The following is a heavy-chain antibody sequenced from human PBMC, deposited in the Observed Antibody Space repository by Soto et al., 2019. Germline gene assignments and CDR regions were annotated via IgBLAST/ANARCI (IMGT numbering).Heavy chain of an antibody. CDR3: ARDHSSSGGLDY. V-gene: IGHV3-33*01. CDR2: LWYAGSNK. D-gene: IGHD6-6*01. CDR1: GFTFSSYG. J-gene: IGHJ4*02. Sequence: QVQLVESGGGVVQPGRSLRLSCAASGFTFSSYGMHWVRQAPGKGLAWVAVLWYAGSNKYYADSVKGRFTISRDNSENTLYLQMNSLRAEDTAVYYWARDHSSSGGLDYWGQGTLVTVSS.